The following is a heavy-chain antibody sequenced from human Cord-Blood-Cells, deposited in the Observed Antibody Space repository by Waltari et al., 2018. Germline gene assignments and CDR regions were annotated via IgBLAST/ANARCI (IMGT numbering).Heavy chain of an antibody. D-gene: IGHD2-8*01. V-gene: IGHV4-34*01. J-gene: IGHJ4*02. Sequence: QVQLQQWGAGLLKPSETLSLTCAVYGGSFSGYYWSWIRQPPGKGLEWIGEINHSGSTNYNPSLKSRVTISVDTSKNQFSLKLSSVTAADTAVYYCARMFKGVAYYFDYWGQGTLVTVSS. CDR1: GGSFSGYY. CDR2: INHSGST. CDR3: ARMFKGVAYYFDY.